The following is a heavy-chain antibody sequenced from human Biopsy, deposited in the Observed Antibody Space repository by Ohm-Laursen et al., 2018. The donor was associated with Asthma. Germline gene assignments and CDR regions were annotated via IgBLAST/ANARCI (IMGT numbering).Heavy chain of an antibody. D-gene: IGHD4-17*01. J-gene: IGHJ4*02. CDR2: HDHEEGGT. V-gene: IGHV1-24*01. CDR3: ASDFPKDYVRYNFQF. CDR1: GYSLTDLP. Sequence: SSVKVSCKISGYSLTDLPMHWVRQAPGQGLEWMGGHDHEEGGTVNAWRFQGRVTMTEDTSTDTAYMELSSLSSDDTAVYYCASDFPKDYVRYNFQFWGQGTLVTVSS.